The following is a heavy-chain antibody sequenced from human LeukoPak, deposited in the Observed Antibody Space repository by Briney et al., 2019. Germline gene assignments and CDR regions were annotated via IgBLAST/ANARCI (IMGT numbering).Heavy chain of an antibody. D-gene: IGHD6-6*01. CDR2: ISSSSSYI. Sequence: PGGSLRLSCAASGFTFSSYSMNWARQAPGKGLEWVSSISSSSSYIYYADSVKGRFTISRDNAKNSLYLQMNSLRAEDTAVYYCARGGSTKQLVGRGGRYFDYWGQGTLVTVSS. V-gene: IGHV3-21*01. J-gene: IGHJ4*02. CDR1: GFTFSSYS. CDR3: ARGGSTKQLVGRGGRYFDY.